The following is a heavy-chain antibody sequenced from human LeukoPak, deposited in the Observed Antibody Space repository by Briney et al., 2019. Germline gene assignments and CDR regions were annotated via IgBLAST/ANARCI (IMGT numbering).Heavy chain of an antibody. CDR1: GFTFGKYW. D-gene: IGHD3-3*01. CDR2: IKLDGSEK. V-gene: IGHV3-7*03. CDR3: ARDQYDTWSRRGNFDS. J-gene: IGHJ4*02. Sequence: GGSLRLSCVASGFTFGKYWMSWVRQAPGKGLEWVANIKLDGSEKNYVDSVKGRFTISRENTKNSLYLQMNSLRVEDTAVFYCARDQYDTWSRRGNFDSWGQGTLVIVSS.